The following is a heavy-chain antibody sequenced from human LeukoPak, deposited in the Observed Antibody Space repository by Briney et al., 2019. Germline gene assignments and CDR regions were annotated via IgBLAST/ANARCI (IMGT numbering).Heavy chain of an antibody. CDR1: RYTFTGYY. CDR2: INPNSGGT. D-gene: IGHD1-26*01. Sequence: EASVKVSCKASRYTFTGYYMHWVRQAPGQGLEWMGWINPNSGGTNYAQKFQGRVTMTRDTSISTAYMELSRLRSDDTAVYYCAREGSGSFYHFDYWGQGTLVTVSS. CDR3: AREGSGSFYHFDY. V-gene: IGHV1-2*02. J-gene: IGHJ4*02.